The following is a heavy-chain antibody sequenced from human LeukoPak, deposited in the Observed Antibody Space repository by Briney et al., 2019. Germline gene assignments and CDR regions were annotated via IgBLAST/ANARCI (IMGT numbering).Heavy chain of an antibody. CDR2: IYYIGNT. CDR3: ASAYCGGDCTPYWYFDL. CDR1: GGSISSGGYY. J-gene: IGHJ2*01. Sequence: SQTLSLTCTVSGGSISSGGYYWSWLRQPPGTGLEWIGYIYYIGNTFYNPSLKIRVTISVDTSKNQFSLKLSSVTAADTAVYYCASAYCGGDCTPYWYFDLWGRGTLVTVSS. V-gene: IGHV4-30-4*08. D-gene: IGHD2-21*02.